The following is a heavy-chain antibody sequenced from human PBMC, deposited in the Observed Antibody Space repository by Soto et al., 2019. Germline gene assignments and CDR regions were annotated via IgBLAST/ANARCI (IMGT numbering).Heavy chain of an antibody. CDR1: GFIFGNFW. J-gene: IGHJ4*02. CDR2: IKQDGSVK. Sequence: EVQLVESGGGLVQPGGSLRLSCAGSGFIFGNFWMTWVRQAPGKGLEWVANIKQDGSVKYYVDSVKGRFTISRDNVKNSLYLQMNSLRSEDTAVYYCARGTGGATSSGKDQFDYWGQGTLVPVSS. V-gene: IGHV3-7*01. CDR3: ARGTGGATSSGKDQFDY. D-gene: IGHD1-26*01.